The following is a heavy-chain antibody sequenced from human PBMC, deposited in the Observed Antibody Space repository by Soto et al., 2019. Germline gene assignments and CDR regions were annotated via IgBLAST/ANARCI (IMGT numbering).Heavy chain of an antibody. CDR1: GGSFSGDY. D-gene: IGHD3-16*01. CDR3: ARERVVLVRESVRVRDEYQYYGLDV. Sequence: PAETLSLTCDVYGGSFSGDYLSWIRQPPGKGLEWIGKVSHSGGTSYNPSLRSRVTVSADTSKNQFSLRLNSVTAADTAVYYCARERVVLVRESVRVRDEYQYYGLDVWGQGTTVTVSS. CDR2: VSHSGGT. V-gene: IGHV4-34*01. J-gene: IGHJ6*02.